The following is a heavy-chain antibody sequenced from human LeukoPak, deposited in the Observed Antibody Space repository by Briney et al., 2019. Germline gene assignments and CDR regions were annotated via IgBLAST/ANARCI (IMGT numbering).Heavy chain of an antibody. CDR1: GFTFRNYV. CDR3: AKDSYDILTGYYMT. J-gene: IGHJ5*02. CDR2: TSSDLNVK. Sequence: GGSLRLSCAASGFTFRNYVIHWVRQAPGKGLEWVAVTSSDLNVKLYADSVKGRFTISRDNSRSTLYLQMNSLRAEDTAVYYCAKDSYDILTGYYMTWGQGTLVTVSS. V-gene: IGHV3-30*18. D-gene: IGHD3-9*01.